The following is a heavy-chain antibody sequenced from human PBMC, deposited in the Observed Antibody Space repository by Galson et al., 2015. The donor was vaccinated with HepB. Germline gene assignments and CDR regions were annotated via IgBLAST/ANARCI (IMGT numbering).Heavy chain of an antibody. CDR1: GFTFSDYI. CDR2: IRSNAYGGTT. CDR3: TRRLRGVYHFDD. J-gene: IGHJ4*02. D-gene: IGHD3-16*02. V-gene: IGHV3-49*03. Sequence: SLRLSCACSGFTFSDYIMSWFRQAPGKGLEWVGFIRSNAYGGTTEYAASVKGRFTVSRDDSKNIAYLQMNSLKTEDTAVYYCTRRLRGVYHFDDWGQGTLVTVSS.